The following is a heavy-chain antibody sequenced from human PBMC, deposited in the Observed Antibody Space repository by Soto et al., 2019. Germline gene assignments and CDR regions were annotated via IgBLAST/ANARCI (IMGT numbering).Heavy chain of an antibody. CDR2: IYPGDSDT. CDR1: GYSFTSYW. J-gene: IGHJ3*02. V-gene: IGHV5-51*01. Sequence: GESLKISCKGSGYSFTSYWIGWVRQMPGKGLEWMGIIYPGDSDTRYSPSFQGQVTISADKSISTAYLQWSSLKASDTAMYYCARQQPRRRDAFDIWGQGTMVTVSS. CDR3: ARQQPRRRDAFDI.